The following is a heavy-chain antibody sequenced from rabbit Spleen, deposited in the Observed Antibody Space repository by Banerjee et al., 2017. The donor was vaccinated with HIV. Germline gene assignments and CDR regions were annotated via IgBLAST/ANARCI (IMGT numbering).Heavy chain of an antibody. Sequence: QLKETGGGLVQPGGSLTLSCKASGFDFSSYYMSWVRQAPGKGLEWIGYIDPIFGSTYYASWVNGRFTISSHNAQNTLYLQLNSLTAADTATYFCARDNVGGSNYPDYLDLWGQGTLVTVS. CDR3: ARDNVGGSNYPDYLDL. CDR1: GFDFSSYY. D-gene: IGHD8-1*01. CDR2: IDPIFGST. J-gene: IGHJ4*01. V-gene: IGHV1S7*01.